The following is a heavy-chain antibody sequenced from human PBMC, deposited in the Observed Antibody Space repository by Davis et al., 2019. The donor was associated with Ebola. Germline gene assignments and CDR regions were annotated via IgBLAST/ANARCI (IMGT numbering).Heavy chain of an antibody. CDR1: GGSISSSNW. D-gene: IGHD1-7*01. Sequence: SETLSLTCAVSGGSISSSNWWRWVRQHPGEGLEWIGYIYYSGSTYYNPSLKSRVTISVDTSKNQFSLKLSSVTAADTAVYYCARGRTRVLFYYYYGMDVWGQGTTVTVSS. CDR3: ARGRTRVLFYYYYGMDV. V-gene: IGHV4-4*02. J-gene: IGHJ6*02. CDR2: IYYSGST.